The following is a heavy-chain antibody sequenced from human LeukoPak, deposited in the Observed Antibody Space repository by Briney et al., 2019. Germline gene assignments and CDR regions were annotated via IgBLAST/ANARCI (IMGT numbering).Heavy chain of an antibody. V-gene: IGHV3-30-3*01. J-gene: IGHJ4*02. CDR3: AREGVLRYFDWLLYR. CDR1: KFMFSAYN. CDR2: ISHDGNTG. Sequence: PGRSLRLSCAASKFMFSAYNMHWVRQVPGKGLEWLAIISHDGNTGHYADSVKGRFTISRDNSKNTLYLQMNSLRAEDTAVYYCAREGVLRYFDWLLYRWGQGTLVTVSS. D-gene: IGHD3-9*01.